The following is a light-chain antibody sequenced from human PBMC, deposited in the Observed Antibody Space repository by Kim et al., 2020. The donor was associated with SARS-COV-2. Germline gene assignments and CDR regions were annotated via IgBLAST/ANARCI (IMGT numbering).Light chain of an antibody. V-gene: IGKV1-9*01. CDR1: QGISSY. CDR2: AAS. J-gene: IGKJ4*01. Sequence: DIQLTQSPSFLSASVGDRVTITCRASQGISSYLAWYQQKPGKAPKLLIYAASTLQSGVPSRFSGSGSGTEFTLTISSLQPEEFATYYCQQLNSYPQTFGGGTKVDIK. CDR3: QQLNSYPQT.